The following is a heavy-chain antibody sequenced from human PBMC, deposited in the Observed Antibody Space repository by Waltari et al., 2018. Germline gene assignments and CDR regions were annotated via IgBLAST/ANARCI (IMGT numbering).Heavy chain of an antibody. V-gene: IGHV4-34*01. CDR3: ATRTPSGWYFDY. CDR1: GGSFGGYY. D-gene: IGHD6-19*01. CDR2: ITHGGSS. J-gene: IGHJ4*02. Sequence: QVRLHQWGAGLLKPSETLSLTCAVYGGSFGGYYWSWIRQPPGRGLEWIGQITHGGSSNYNPSLKSRVTISIDTSKNHFSLKVTSVTAADTAVYYCATRTPSGWYFDYWALGTLVTVSS.